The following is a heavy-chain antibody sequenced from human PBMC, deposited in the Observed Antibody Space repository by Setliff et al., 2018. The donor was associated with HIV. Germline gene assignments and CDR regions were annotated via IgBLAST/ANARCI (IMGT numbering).Heavy chain of an antibody. CDR2: ISFSDT. CDR1: GGSVMSSVYY. J-gene: IGHJ5*02. V-gene: IGHV4-39*07. CDR3: AREGIGELLNWFDP. Sequence: SETLSLTCSVSGGSVMSSVYYWGWIRQPKGKGLEGIGSISFSDTYYNPSLKSRVSISVDTSKNQFSLKLSSVTAADTAVYYCAREGIGELLNWFDPWGQGTLVTVSS. D-gene: IGHD3-10*01.